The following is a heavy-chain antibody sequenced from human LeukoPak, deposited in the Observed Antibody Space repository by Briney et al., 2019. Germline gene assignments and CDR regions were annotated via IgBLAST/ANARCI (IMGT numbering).Heavy chain of an antibody. CDR3: GRGTQRYYYYGMDV. D-gene: IGHD6-25*01. CDR2: IIPILGIA. V-gene: IGHV1-69*04. Sequence: SVKVSCKASGGTFSSYAISWVRQAPGQGLEWMGRIIPILGIANYSQKFQGRVTITADKSTSTAYMELSSLRSEDTAVYYCGRGTQRYYYYGMDVWGQGTTVTVSS. CDR1: GGTFSSYA. J-gene: IGHJ6*02.